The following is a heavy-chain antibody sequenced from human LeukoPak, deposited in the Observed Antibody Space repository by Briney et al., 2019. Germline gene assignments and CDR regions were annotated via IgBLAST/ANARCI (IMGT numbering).Heavy chain of an antibody. CDR2: IIPIFGTA. V-gene: IGHV1-69*01. D-gene: IGHD5-24*01. J-gene: IGHJ4*02. Sequence: SVKVSCKASGGTFSSYAISWVRQAPGQGLEWMGGIIPIFGTANYAQKFQGRVTITADESTSTAYMELSSLRSEDTAVYYCAREGMATTNPLRYWGQGTLVTVSS. CDR1: GGTFSSYA. CDR3: AREGMATTNPLRY.